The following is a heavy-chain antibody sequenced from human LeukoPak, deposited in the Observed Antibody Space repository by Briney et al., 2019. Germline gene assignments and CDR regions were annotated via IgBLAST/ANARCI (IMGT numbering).Heavy chain of an antibody. CDR2: IYYSEST. CDR3: ARARAAAGQYYFDY. V-gene: IGHV4-59*01. D-gene: IGHD6-13*01. J-gene: IGHJ4*02. Sequence: PSETLSLTCTVSGGSISSYYWSWIRQPPGKGLEWIGYIYYSESTNYNPSLESRVTISLDTSKNQFSLKLSSMTAADTAVYYCARARAAAGQYYFDYWGQGTLVTVSS. CDR1: GGSISSYY.